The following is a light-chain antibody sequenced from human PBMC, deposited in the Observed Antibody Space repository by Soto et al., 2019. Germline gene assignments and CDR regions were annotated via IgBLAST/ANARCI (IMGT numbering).Light chain of an antibody. Sequence: EIVLTQSPGTLSLSPGELATLSCRASQSVSNNYLAWYQQKPGQAPRLLIYGASSRATGIPDRFSGSGSGTDFTLTISRLEPEDFAVYYCQQCGSSPTFGQGTRLEIK. J-gene: IGKJ5*01. CDR3: QQCGSSPT. CDR1: QSVSNNY. CDR2: GAS. V-gene: IGKV3-20*01.